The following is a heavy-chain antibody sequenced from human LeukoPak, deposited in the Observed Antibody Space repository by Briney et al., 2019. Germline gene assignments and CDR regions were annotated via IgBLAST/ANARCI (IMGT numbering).Heavy chain of an antibody. CDR1: GGSISTYY. Sequence: SQTLSLTCTVSGGSISTYYWNWIRQPPGKGLEWIGYIYYSGSTNYNPSLTGRVTISVDTSKNQFSLKLSSVTAADTAVYYCAREYNYYDSSGWDAFEIWGQGTMVTVSS. V-gene: IGHV4-59*01. CDR3: AREYNYYDSSGWDAFEI. CDR2: IYYSGST. D-gene: IGHD3-22*01. J-gene: IGHJ3*02.